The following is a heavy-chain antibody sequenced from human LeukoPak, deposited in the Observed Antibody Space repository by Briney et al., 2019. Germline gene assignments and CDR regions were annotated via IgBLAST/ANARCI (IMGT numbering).Heavy chain of an antibody. Sequence: ASVKVSCKASGYTFTNYDINWVRQATGQGLEWMGWMNPNSGNTGYAQKFQGRVTITRNTSISTAYMELSSLRSEDTAVYYCARGSYSSSWPRYYYYYYMDVWGKGTTVTVSS. V-gene: IGHV1-8*03. D-gene: IGHD6-13*01. CDR3: ARGSYSSSWPRYYYYYYMDV. J-gene: IGHJ6*03. CDR1: GYTFTNYD. CDR2: MNPNSGNT.